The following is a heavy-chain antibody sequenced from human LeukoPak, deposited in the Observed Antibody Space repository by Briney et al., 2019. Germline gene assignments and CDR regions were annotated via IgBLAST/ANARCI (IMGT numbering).Heavy chain of an antibody. V-gene: IGHV3-30*18. CDR1: GFTFSSYG. CDR3: AKEWGYRGYDLGHFEY. D-gene: IGHD5-12*01. Sequence: PGGSLRLSCAASGFTFSSYGMHWVRQAPGKGLEWVAVISYDGSNKYYAESVKGRFTISRDNSKNTLYLQMNSLRAEDTAVYYCAKEWGYRGYDLGHFEYWGQGTLVTVSS. J-gene: IGHJ4*02. CDR2: ISYDGSNK.